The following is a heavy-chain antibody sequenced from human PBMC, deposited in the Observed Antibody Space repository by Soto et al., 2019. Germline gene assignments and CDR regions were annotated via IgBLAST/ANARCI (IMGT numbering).Heavy chain of an antibody. CDR3: ARPARVFNSRASSLDY. V-gene: IGHV3-30-3*01. J-gene: IGHJ4*02. CDR1: GFTFSSYA. D-gene: IGHD6-6*01. CDR2: ISYDGSSQ. Sequence: QVQLVESGGGVVQPGKSLRLSCAASGFTFSSYAIHWVRQAPGKGLEWVAAISYDGSSQYYADSVKGRFTISRDNSKHTLYLQFNSLRAEDAAGYYCARPARVFNSRASSLDYWGQGTLVTVSS.